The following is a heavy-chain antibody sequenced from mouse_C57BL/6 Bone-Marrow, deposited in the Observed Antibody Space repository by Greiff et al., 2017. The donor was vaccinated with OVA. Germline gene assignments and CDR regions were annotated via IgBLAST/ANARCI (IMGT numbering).Heavy chain of an antibody. CDR1: GFTFSSYA. J-gene: IGHJ2*01. CDR3: ARAIAGSFDY. Sequence: EVMLVESGGGLVKPGGSLKLSCAASGFTFSSYAMSWVRQTPEQRLEWVATISAGGSYTYYPDNVKGRVTISRDNAKNTLYLQMSQLKSEDTAMYYCARAIAGSFDYWGQGTTLTVSS. D-gene: IGHD1-1*01. CDR2: ISAGGSYT. V-gene: IGHV5-4*03.